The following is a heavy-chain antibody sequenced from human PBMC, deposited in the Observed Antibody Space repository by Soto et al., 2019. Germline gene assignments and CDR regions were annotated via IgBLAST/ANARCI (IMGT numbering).Heavy chain of an antibody. V-gene: IGHV1-46*01. Sequence: KVSCKASGFSFSDYFMHWVRQAPGQGLEWMGIINPRGDITNYAQKFQGRVSITRDTSTSTVYMALSSLRYEDTAVYYSARDNNQYYGTQAPSYWFTLWAQGSPVTVSA. D-gene: IGHD4-17*01. J-gene: IGHJ5*02. CDR2: INPRGDIT. CDR1: GFSFSDYF. CDR3: ARDNNQYYGTQAPSYWFTL.